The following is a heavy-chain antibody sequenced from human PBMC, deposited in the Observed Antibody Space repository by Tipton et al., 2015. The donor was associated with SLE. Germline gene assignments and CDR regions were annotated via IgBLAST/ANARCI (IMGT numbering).Heavy chain of an antibody. J-gene: IGHJ4*02. D-gene: IGHD4-23*01. CDR3: ARHGPAQLLDY. CDR1: GGSISSSSYY. V-gene: IGHV4-39*01. Sequence: TLSLTCTVSGGSISSSSYYWGWIRQPPGKGLEWIGSIYYSGSTYYNPSLKSRVTISVDTSKNQFSLKLSSVTAADTAVYYCARHGPAQLLDYWGQGTLVTVSS. CDR2: IYYSGST.